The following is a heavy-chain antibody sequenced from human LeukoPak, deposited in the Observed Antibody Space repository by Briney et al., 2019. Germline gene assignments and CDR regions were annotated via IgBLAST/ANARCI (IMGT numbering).Heavy chain of an antibody. D-gene: IGHD6-19*01. CDR1: GGSFSGYY. CDR3: ARGETTYWQWLVHPSWFDP. Sequence: SETLSLTCAVYGGSFSGYYWSWIRQPPGKGLEWIGEINHSGSTNYNPSLKSRVTISVDTSKNQFSLKLSSVTAADTAVYYCARGETTYWQWLVHPSWFDPWGQGTLVTISS. CDR2: INHSGST. V-gene: IGHV4-34*01. J-gene: IGHJ5*02.